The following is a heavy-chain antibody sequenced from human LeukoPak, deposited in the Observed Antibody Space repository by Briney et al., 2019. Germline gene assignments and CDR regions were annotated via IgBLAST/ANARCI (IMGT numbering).Heavy chain of an antibody. CDR3: ARGADCSSTSCPSYYYYGMDV. D-gene: IGHD2-2*01. J-gene: IGHJ6*02. Sequence: GASVKVSCKASGYTFTSYDINWVRQATGQGLEWMGWMNPNSGNTGYAQKFQGRVTMTRNTSISTAYMELSSLRSEDTAVYYCARGADCSSTSCPSYYYYGMDVWGQGTTVTVSS. CDR1: GYTFTSYD. V-gene: IGHV1-8*01. CDR2: MNPNSGNT.